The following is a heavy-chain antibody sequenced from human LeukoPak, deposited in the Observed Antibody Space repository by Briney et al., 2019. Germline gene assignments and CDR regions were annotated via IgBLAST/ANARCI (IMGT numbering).Heavy chain of an antibody. D-gene: IGHD1-26*01. CDR1: GGSFSGYY. J-gene: IGHJ4*02. CDR2: INHSGST. V-gene: IGHV4-34*01. Sequence: SETLSLTCAVYGGSFSGYYWSWIRQPSGKGLEWIGEINHSGSTNYNPSLKSRVTISVDTSKNQFSLKLSSVTAADTAMYYCARDYSGSRFDYWGQGTLVTVSS. CDR3: ARDYSGSRFDY.